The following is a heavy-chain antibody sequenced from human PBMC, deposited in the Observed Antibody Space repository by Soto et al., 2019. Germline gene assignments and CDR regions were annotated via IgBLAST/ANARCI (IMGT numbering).Heavy chain of an antibody. CDR3: ARGRGIAAARGWFDP. V-gene: IGHV4-34*01. D-gene: IGHD6-13*01. Sequence: SETLSLTCAVYGGSFSGYDWSWIRQPPGKGLEWIGEINQSGSTNYNPSLKSRVTISVDTSKNQFSLKLSSVTAADTAVYYCARGRGIAAARGWFDPWGQGTLVTVSS. CDR1: GGSFSGYD. CDR2: INQSGST. J-gene: IGHJ5*02.